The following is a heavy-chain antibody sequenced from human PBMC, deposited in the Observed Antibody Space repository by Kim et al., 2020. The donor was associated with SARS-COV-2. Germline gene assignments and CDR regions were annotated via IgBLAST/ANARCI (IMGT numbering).Heavy chain of an antibody. D-gene: IGHD3-3*01. J-gene: IGHJ4*02. Sequence: ADSMKGRLTISRDNAKDTLYLQMNSRRAEDTAVYYCARGFYYDFWSGYRLRGQGTLVTVSS. CDR3: ARGFYYDFWSGYRL. V-gene: IGHV3-74*01.